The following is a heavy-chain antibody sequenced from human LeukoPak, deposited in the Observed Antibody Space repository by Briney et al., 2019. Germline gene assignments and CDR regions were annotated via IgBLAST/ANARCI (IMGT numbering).Heavy chain of an antibody. CDR3: ARDIMSGWSSAFDI. CDR1: GGTFSSYA. J-gene: IGHJ3*02. CDR2: IIPIFGTA. D-gene: IGHD6-19*01. V-gene: IGHV1-69*05. Sequence: SVKVSCKASGGTFSSYAISWVRQAPGQGLEWMGRIIPIFGTANYAQKFQGRVTITTDESTSTAYMELSSLRSEDTAVYYCARDIMSGWSSAFDIRGQGTMVTVSS.